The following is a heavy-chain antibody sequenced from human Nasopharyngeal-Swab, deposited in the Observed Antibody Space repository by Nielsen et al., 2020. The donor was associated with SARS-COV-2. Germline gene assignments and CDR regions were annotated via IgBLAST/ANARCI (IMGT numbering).Heavy chain of an antibody. J-gene: IGHJ6*02. V-gene: IGHV4-39*07. CDR3: AREGGNGGYYGSGSYYKSYYYYGMDV. D-gene: IGHD3-10*01. CDR2: VYHTGSA. Sequence: SETLSLTCTVSGGSININSYYWGWIRQPPGKGLEWIGNVYHTGSAFFNPSLKSRVTMSMDTSKSLFSLNVHSVTAADTAVYYCAREGGNGGYYGSGSYYKSYYYYGMDVWGQGTTVTVSS. CDR1: GGSININSYY.